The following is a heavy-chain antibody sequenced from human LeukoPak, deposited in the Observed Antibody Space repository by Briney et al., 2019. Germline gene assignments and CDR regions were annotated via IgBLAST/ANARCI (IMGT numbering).Heavy chain of an antibody. Sequence: SGGSLRVSCAASGLTFSSHWMHWVRQAPGKGLGWVSRITNDGSTTTYADSVKGRFTISRDNAKNMLYLQVNSLKAEDTALYYCARDQGYYTYGMDVWGQGTTVTVSS. CDR1: GLTFSSHW. V-gene: IGHV3-74*01. CDR3: ARDQGYYTYGMDV. CDR2: ITNDGSTT. J-gene: IGHJ6*02.